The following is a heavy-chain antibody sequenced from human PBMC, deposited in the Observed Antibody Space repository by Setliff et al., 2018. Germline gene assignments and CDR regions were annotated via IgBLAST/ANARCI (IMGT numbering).Heavy chain of an antibody. Sequence: ASVKVSCKASGYTFTSYGISWVRQAPGQGLEWLGWISAYTGKADYAHNFQDRLTMTTDTSTNTAYMELRSLTSDDTAVYFCARAPRLEWILPTFDYWGQGTPVTVSS. CDR1: GYTFTSYG. CDR2: ISAYTGKA. CDR3: ARAPRLEWILPTFDY. V-gene: IGHV1-18*01. D-gene: IGHD3-3*01. J-gene: IGHJ4*02.